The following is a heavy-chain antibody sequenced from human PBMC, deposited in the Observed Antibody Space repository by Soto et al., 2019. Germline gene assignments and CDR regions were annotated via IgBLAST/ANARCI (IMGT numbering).Heavy chain of an antibody. CDR2: LYWDDEK. D-gene: IGHD6-13*01. CDR3: AHLNIIAAGPHFHY. CDR1: GFSLSTSGVG. Sequence: QITLKESGPTLVKPTQTLTLTCTFSGFSLSTSGVGVGWIRQPPGKALEWLTLLYWDDEKRYSPSLKSRLTITKDTSKNQVVLTMTNMDPVDTATYYCAHLNIIAAGPHFHYWGQGTLVTVSS. J-gene: IGHJ4*02. V-gene: IGHV2-5*02.